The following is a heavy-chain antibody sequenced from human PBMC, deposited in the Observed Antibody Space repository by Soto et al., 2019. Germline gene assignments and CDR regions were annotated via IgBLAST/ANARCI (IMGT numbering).Heavy chain of an antibody. D-gene: IGHD5-12*01. Sequence: SETLSLTCTVSGGSISSSSYYWGWLRQPPGKGLEWIGSIYYSGSTYYNPSLKSRVTISVDTSKNQFSLKLSSVTAADTAVYYCARGYSGYDRVYYYYMDVWGKGTTVTVSS. CDR1: GGSISSSSYY. CDR2: IYYSGST. J-gene: IGHJ6*03. V-gene: IGHV4-39*01. CDR3: ARGYSGYDRVYYYYMDV.